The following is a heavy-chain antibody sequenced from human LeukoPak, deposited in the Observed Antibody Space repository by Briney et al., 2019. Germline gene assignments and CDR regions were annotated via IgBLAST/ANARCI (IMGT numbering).Heavy chain of an antibody. CDR3: ARDRSEHYDRSAYSWNDAFDL. CDR1: GYTLTNYN. CDR2: INTYNGNT. Sequence: ASVKVSCKAAGYTLTNYNISWVRQAPGQGLEWMGWINTYNGNTNYAQKLQGRVTMTTDTSTNTAYMELRSLRSDDTAVYYCARDRSEHYDRSAYSWNDAFDLWGQGTMVTVSS. J-gene: IGHJ3*01. D-gene: IGHD3-22*01. V-gene: IGHV1-18*04.